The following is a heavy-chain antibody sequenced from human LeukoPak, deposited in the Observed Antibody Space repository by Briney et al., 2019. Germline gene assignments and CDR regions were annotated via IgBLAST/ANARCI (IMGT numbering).Heavy chain of an antibody. D-gene: IGHD6-19*01. CDR3: ERDLMWLVDY. CDR1: GFIFIDYD. J-gene: IGHJ4*02. CDR2: ISKDAAFM. Sequence: PGGSLRLSCAASGFIFIDYDFHWVRQAPGKGLEWLAYISKDAAFMFYADSVRGRFTVSRDNSKRTVYLQLNSLRAEDTALYYCERDLMWLVDYWGQGTLVTVSS. V-gene: IGHV3-30*04.